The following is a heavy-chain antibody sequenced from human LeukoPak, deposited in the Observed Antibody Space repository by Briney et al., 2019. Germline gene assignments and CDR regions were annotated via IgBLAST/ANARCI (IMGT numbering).Heavy chain of an antibody. Sequence: ASVKVSCKASGYTFTGYYMHWVRQAPGQGLEWMGWINPNSGGTNYAQKFQGRVTMTRDTSISTAYMELSRLRSDDTAVYYCARAAAGKTPYNWFDPWGQGTLVTVSS. CDR2: INPNSGGT. CDR1: GYTFTGYY. V-gene: IGHV1-2*02. CDR3: ARAAAGKTPYNWFDP. D-gene: IGHD6-13*01. J-gene: IGHJ5*02.